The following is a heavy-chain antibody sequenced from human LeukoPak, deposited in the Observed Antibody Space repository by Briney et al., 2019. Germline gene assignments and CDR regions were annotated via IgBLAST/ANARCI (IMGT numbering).Heavy chain of an antibody. CDR1: GFTFSSYW. D-gene: IGHD2-2*01. V-gene: IGHV3-7*01. J-gene: IGHJ4*02. Sequence: GGSLRLSCAASGFTFSSYWMSWVRQAPGKGLEWVANIKQDGSEKYYVDSVKGRFTISKDNSKNTLYLQMNSLRAEDTAVYYCAKEGYCSSTSCSLDYWGQGTLVTVSS. CDR2: IKQDGSEK. CDR3: AKEGYCSSTSCSLDY.